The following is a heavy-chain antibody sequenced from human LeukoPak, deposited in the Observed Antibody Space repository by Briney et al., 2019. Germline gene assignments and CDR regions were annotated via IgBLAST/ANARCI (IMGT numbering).Heavy chain of an antibody. J-gene: IGHJ3*01. D-gene: IGHD3-9*01. CDR3: ASCDFNLLTGYYN. CDR1: GFTFSSYS. V-gene: IGHV3-48*04. CDR2: ISSSSSTI. Sequence: GGSLRLSCAASGFTFSSYSMNWVRQAPGKGLEWVSFISSSSSTIYYADSVKGRFTISRDNAKNSLYLQMNSLRAEDTAVYYCASCDFNLLTGYYNWGQGTMVTVSS.